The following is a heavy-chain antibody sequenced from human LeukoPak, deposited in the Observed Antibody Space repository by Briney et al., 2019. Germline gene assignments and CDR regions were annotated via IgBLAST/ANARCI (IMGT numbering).Heavy chain of an antibody. CDR2: IYHSGST. V-gene: IGHV4-30-2*01. CDR3: ARTPIVGAPDY. Sequence: SETLSLTCTVSGGSISSGGYYWSWIRQPPGKGLEWIGYIYHSGSTYYNPSLKSRVTISVDRSKNQFSLKLSSVTAADTAVYYCARTPIVGAPDYWGQGTLVTVSS. CDR1: GGSISSGGYY. J-gene: IGHJ4*02. D-gene: IGHD1-26*01.